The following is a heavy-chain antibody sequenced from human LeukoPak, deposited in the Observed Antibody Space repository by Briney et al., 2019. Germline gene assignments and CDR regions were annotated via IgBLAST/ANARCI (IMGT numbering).Heavy chain of an antibody. CDR2: VYYSRST. D-gene: IGHD4-17*01. J-gene: IGHJ4*02. V-gene: IGHV4-59*11. CDR3: VRSHGAY. CDR1: GGFPSSHY. Sequence: SETLSLTSTFTGGFPSSHYLKWIRQSPGKGLEWIGCVYYSRSTNYNPSLKSRFTMSVDTSKNQFSLQLSPVTAADTAMYYCVRSHGAYWGRGTLVIVSS.